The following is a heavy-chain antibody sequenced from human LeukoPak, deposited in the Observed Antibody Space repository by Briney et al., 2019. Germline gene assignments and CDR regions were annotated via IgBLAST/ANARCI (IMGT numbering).Heavy chain of an antibody. D-gene: IGHD2-2*02. CDR2: IRYDGSNK. J-gene: IGHJ3*02. CDR3: AKASRYCSSTSCYTDAFDI. CDR1: GFTFNHYG. Sequence: GGSPRLSCAASGFTFNHYGMHWVRQAPGKGLEWVAFIRYDGSNKYYVDSVKGRFIISRDNSKNTLYLQMNSLRAEDTAVYQCAKASRYCSSTSCYTDAFDIWGQGTMVTVSS. V-gene: IGHV3-30*02.